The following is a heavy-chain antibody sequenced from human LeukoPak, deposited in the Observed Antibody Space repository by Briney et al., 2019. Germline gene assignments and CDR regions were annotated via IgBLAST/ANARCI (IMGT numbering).Heavy chain of an antibody. Sequence: SETLSLTCTVSGGSINSYYWSWIRQPPGKGLEWIGYIYYSGSTNYNPSLKSRVTISVDTSKNQFSLKLSSVTAADTAVYYCAGFWSGYYTTSPQYYFDYWGQGTLVTVSS. CDR2: IYYSGST. CDR1: GGSINSYY. V-gene: IGHV4-59*01. J-gene: IGHJ4*02. D-gene: IGHD3-3*01. CDR3: AGFWSGYYTTSPQYYFDY.